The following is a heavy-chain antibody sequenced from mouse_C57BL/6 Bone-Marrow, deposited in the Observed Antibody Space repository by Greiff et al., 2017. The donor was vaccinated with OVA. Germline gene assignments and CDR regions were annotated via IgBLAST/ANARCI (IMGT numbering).Heavy chain of an antibody. D-gene: IGHD1-1*01. V-gene: IGHV1-66*01. CDR3: AKEGYYGSSYGAMDY. CDR2: IYPGSGNT. J-gene: IGHJ4*01. CDR1: GYSFTSYY. Sequence: VKLMESGPELVKPGASVNISCKASGYSFTSYYIHWVKQRPGQGLEWIGWIYPGSGNTKYNEKFKGKATLTADTSSSTAYMQLSSLTSEDSAVYYCAKEGYYGSSYGAMDYWGQGTSVTVSS.